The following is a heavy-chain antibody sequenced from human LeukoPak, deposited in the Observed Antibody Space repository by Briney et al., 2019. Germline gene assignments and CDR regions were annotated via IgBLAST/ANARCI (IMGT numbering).Heavy chain of an antibody. CDR1: GFTFSSYW. J-gene: IGHJ4*02. CDR2: IKQDGSEK. CDR3: ARSVPEYYYDSSGYFDCFFDY. D-gene: IGHD3-22*01. Sequence: GGSLRLSCAASGFTFSSYWMSWVRQAPGKGLEWVANIKQDGSEKYYVDSVKGRFTISRDNAGNSLYLQMNSLRAEDTAVYYCARSVPEYYYDSSGYFDCFFDYWGQGTLVTVSS. V-gene: IGHV3-7*01.